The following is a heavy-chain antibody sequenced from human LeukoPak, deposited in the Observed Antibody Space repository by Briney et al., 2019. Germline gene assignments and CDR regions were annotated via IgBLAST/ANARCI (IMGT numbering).Heavy chain of an antibody. D-gene: IGHD5-18*01. Sequence: GEPLKISCMGSGYSFTSYWIGWVRQMPGKGLEWMGIIYPGDSDTRYSPSFQGQVTISADKSISTAYLQWSSLKASDTAMYYCARLSQLWSEYYYYYYMDVWGKGTTVTISS. CDR1: GYSFTSYW. V-gene: IGHV5-51*01. CDR2: IYPGDSDT. J-gene: IGHJ6*03. CDR3: ARLSQLWSEYYYYYYMDV.